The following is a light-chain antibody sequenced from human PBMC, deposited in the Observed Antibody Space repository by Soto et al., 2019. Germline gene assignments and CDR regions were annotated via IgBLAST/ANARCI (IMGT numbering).Light chain of an antibody. J-gene: IGKJ1*01. CDR3: HQRQSWPRT. V-gene: IGKV3-11*01. CDR1: ESVGRH. CDR2: DAS. Sequence: EVVVTQSPATLSVSPGERATLSCRASESVGRHLAWYHQKPGQAPRLLMYDASKRATGIPARFSGSGSGTDFTLTISSLEPEDFAVYYCHQRQSWPRTFGQGTKVDIK.